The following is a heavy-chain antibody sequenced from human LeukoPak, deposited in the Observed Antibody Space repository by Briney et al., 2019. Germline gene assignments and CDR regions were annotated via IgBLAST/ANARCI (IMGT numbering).Heavy chain of an antibody. CDR2: ISGSGGST. J-gene: IGHJ4*02. V-gene: IGHV3-23*01. CDR3: ARGAYQLLRGYSYGHFDY. D-gene: IGHD5-18*01. Sequence: GGSLRLSCAASGVTFNIYAMSWVRQAPGKGLEWVSVISGSGGSTYYADSVEGRFTISRDNSKNTLYLQMNSLRAEDTAVYYCARGAYQLLRGYSYGHFDYWGQGTLVTVSS. CDR1: GVTFNIYA.